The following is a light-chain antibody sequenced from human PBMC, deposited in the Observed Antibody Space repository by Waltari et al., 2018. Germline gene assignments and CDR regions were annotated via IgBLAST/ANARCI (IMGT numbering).Light chain of an antibody. CDR2: EVS. CDR3: SSYAGSNKRV. Sequence: QSALTQPPSASGSPGQSVTISCTGTSSDVGGYKYVSWYQQHPGKAPKLMIYEVSKRPSGVPDRFSGSKSGNTASLTVSGLQAEDEADYYCSSYAGSNKRVFGGGTKLTVL. J-gene: IGLJ3*02. CDR1: SSDVGGYKY. V-gene: IGLV2-8*01.